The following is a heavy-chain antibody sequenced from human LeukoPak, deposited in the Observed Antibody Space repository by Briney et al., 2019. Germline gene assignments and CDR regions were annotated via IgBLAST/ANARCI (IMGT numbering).Heavy chain of an antibody. D-gene: IGHD1-1*01. CDR1: GGSISSSSYY. CDR3: ARVMRGNAY. J-gene: IGHJ4*02. Sequence: SETLSLTCTVSGGSISSSSYYWGWIRQPPGKGLEWIGSIYYSGSTYYNPSLKSRVTISVDTSKNQFSLKLSSVTAADTAVYYCARVMRGNAYWGQGTLVTVSS. CDR2: IYYSGST. V-gene: IGHV4-39*07.